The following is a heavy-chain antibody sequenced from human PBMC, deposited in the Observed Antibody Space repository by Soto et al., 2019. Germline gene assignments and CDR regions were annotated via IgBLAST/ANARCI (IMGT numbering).Heavy chain of an antibody. V-gene: IGHV3-30*03. J-gene: IGHJ3*02. CDR1: GFTFSSYG. D-gene: IGHD3-10*02. CDR2: ISYDGNNK. Sequence: GGSLRLSCAASGFTFSSYGMHWVRQAPGKGLEWAAVISYDGNNKYYAESVKGRFTISRDTSKNTLYLQMNSLRPEDTAVYYCVADYVATDTFNIWGRGTMVPVSS. CDR3: VADYVATDTFNI.